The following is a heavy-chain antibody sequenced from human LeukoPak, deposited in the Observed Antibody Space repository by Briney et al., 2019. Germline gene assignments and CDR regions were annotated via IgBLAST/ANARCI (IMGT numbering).Heavy chain of an antibody. Sequence: SETLSLTCTVSGGSISSSSYYWGWIRQPPGKGLEWIGSIYYIGSTYYNPSLKSRVTISVDTSKNQFSLKLSSVTAADTAMFYCARHDHSNSWFDPWGQGTLVTVSS. CDR3: ARHDHSNSWFDP. CDR1: GGSISSSSYY. CDR2: IYYIGST. J-gene: IGHJ5*02. V-gene: IGHV4-39*01. D-gene: IGHD4-11*01.